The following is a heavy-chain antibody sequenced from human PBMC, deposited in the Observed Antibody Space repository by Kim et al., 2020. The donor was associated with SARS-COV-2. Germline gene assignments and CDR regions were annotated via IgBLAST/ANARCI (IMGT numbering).Heavy chain of an antibody. CDR2: ISGSGGST. V-gene: IGHV3-23*01. Sequence: GGSLRLSCAASGFTFSSYAMSWVRQAPGKGLEWVSAISGSGGSTYYADSVKGRFTISRDNSKNTLYLQMNSLRAEDTAVYYCANQVPYGDYGSYYFDYWGQGTLVTVSS. CDR3: ANQVPYGDYGSYYFDY. D-gene: IGHD4-17*01. CDR1: GFTFSSYA. J-gene: IGHJ4*02.